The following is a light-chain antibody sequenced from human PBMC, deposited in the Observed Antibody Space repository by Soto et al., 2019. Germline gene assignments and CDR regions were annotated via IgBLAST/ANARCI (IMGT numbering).Light chain of an antibody. CDR1: QTISYTSINKTY. V-gene: IGKV4-1*01. CDR2: WAS. CDR3: QQYDSYSLT. Sequence: DIVMTQSPDSLAVSLGERATISCKSSQTISYTSINKTYLAWYQQRPGQPPKLLIYWASTRESGVPDRFSGSGSGTEFTLTISSLQPDDFATYYCQQYDSYSLTFGGGTKVDIK. J-gene: IGKJ4*01.